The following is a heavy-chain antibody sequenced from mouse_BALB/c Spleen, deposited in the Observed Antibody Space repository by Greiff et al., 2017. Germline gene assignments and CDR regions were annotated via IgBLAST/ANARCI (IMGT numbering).Heavy chain of an antibody. J-gene: IGHJ3*01. CDR1: GFSLTSYG. CDR2: IWAGGST. Sequence: VMLVESGPGLVAPSQSLSITCTVSGFSLTSYGVHWVRQPPGKGLEWLGVIWAGGSTNYNSALMSRLSISKDNSKSQVFLKMNSLQTDDTAMYYCAREALLRQAWFAYWGQGTLVTVSA. D-gene: IGHD1-2*01. V-gene: IGHV2-9*02. CDR3: AREALLRQAWFAY.